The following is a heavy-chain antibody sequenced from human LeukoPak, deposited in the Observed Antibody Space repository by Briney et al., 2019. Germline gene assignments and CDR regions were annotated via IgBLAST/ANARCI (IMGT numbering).Heavy chain of an antibody. V-gene: IGHV3-30*14. D-gene: IGHD3-10*01. CDR1: GFTFSSYA. CDR3: ARDAERIRATDGFDV. J-gene: IGHJ3*01. CDR2: ISYDGSNK. Sequence: GGSLRLSCAASGFTFSSYAMHWVRQAPGKGLEWVAVISYDGSNKYYADSVKGRFTISRDNSKNTVYLQMNSLRVEDTAVYYCARDAERIRATDGFDVWGQGTMVTVSS.